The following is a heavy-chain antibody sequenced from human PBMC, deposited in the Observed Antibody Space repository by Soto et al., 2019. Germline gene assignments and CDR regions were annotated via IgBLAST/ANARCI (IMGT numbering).Heavy chain of an antibody. Sequence: QVQLVQSGGEVKKPGASVKVSCKASGYTFTSYGLSWVRQAPGQGLEWMGWISAYNGNTKYAQKLQGRVTMTTDTSTSTAYMELRRLRSGDMAAYYWAREPPYLPLPDRPFDSWGQGTRVAVPS. CDR1: GYTFTSYG. CDR3: AREPPYLPLPDRPFDS. CDR2: ISAYNGNT. D-gene: IGHD2-21*01. J-gene: IGHJ4*02. V-gene: IGHV1-18*03.